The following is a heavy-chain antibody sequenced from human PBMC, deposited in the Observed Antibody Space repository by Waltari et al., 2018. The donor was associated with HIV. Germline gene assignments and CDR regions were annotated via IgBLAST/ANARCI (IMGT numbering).Heavy chain of an antibody. Sequence: QVRLVQSGAEVKKPGASVTVACTASGSAVTDASYIHWVRQAPGQGLEWMGWVSWKSGGTNYAQNLQGRVTMARDTSITTAYMDLSRLTSDDTAIYYCATRYCGGDSCYALDYWGQGTLVTVSS. V-gene: IGHV1-2*02. CDR2: VSWKSGGT. D-gene: IGHD2-15*01. CDR1: GSAVTDASY. J-gene: IGHJ4*02. CDR3: ATRYCGGDSCYALDY.